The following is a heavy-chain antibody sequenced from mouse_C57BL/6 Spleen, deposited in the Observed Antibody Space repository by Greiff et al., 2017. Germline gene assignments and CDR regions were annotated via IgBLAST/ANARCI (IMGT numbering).Heavy chain of an antibody. Sequence: EVQRVESEGGLVQPGSSMKLSCTASGFTFSDYYMAWVRQVPEKGLEWVANINYDGSSTYYLDSLKSRFIISRDNAKNILYLQMSSLKSEDTATYYCARGGYYYGSSYLYAMDYWGQGTSVTVSS. V-gene: IGHV5-16*01. CDR1: GFTFSDYY. J-gene: IGHJ4*01. D-gene: IGHD1-1*01. CDR3: ARGGYYYGSSYLYAMDY. CDR2: INYDGSST.